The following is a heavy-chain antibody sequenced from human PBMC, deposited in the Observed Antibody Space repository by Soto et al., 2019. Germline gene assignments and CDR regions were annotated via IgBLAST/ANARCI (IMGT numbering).Heavy chain of an antibody. CDR2: ISFSGDYI. CDR1: GFPLEKYG. V-gene: IGHV3-21*01. CDR3: AREETAWPLAYGLDV. Sequence: GSLRLSCAVSGFPLEKYGMNWVRQAPGKGLEWVSSISFSGDYIYYADSVKGRFTISRDNAKNSVSLQMNSLRDEDTAVYYCAREETAWPLAYGLDVWGQGTTVTVSS. D-gene: IGHD2-21*02. J-gene: IGHJ6*02.